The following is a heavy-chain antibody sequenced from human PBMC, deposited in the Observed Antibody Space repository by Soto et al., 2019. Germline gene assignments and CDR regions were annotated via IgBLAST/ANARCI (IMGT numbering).Heavy chain of an antibody. CDR1: GYSFTSYK. J-gene: IGHJ4*02. CDR2: IYPGDSVT. CDR3: ARHAAYYDILSGYYFDY. V-gene: IGHV5-51*01. D-gene: IGHD3-9*01. Sequence: GESLKISCKGSGYSFTSYKIAWVRQMPGKVLEWMGIIYPGDSVTRYNPSFQGQVTISADKSTSTAYLQWSSLKASDTAMYYCARHAAYYDILSGYYFDYWGQGXLVTVSS.